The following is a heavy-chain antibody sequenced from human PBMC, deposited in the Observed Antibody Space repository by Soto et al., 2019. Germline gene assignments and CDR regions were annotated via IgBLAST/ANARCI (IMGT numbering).Heavy chain of an antibody. CDR2: ISSSSSYI. Sequence: GGSLRLSCAASGFTFSSYSMNWVRQAPGKGLEWVSSISSSSSYIYYADSVKGRFTISRDNAKNSLYLQMNSLRAEDTAVYYCARDNLYGTGLDYWGQGTLVTVSS. J-gene: IGHJ4*02. D-gene: IGHD4-17*01. V-gene: IGHV3-21*01. CDR1: GFTFSSYS. CDR3: ARDNLYGTGLDY.